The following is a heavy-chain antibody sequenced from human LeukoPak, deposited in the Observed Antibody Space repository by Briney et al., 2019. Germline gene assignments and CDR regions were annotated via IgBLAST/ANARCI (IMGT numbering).Heavy chain of an antibody. CDR3: AKGQGSGSYPFDY. CDR2: ISVTAA. CDR1: GFTFSSYA. J-gene: IGHJ4*02. V-gene: IGHV3-23*01. D-gene: IGHD3-16*02. Sequence: PGGSLRLSCAASGFTFSSYAMSWVRQAPGKGLEWVSVISVTAAYYADSVKGRFTISRDTSRNTLYLQMNSLRADDTAAYYCAKGQGSGSYPFDYWGQGTLVTVSS.